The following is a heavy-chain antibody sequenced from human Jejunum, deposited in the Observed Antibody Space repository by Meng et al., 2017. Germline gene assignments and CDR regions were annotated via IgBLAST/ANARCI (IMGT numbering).Heavy chain of an antibody. Sequence: QSCPVRVQPSQNPPLPVPISGDSFSSNSAALNWIRQSPSRGLEWLGRTYYRSKYYNDYALSVKSRITINPDTSKNQFSLQLNSVTPEDTAIYYCARDWGDVRGGFDFWGQGTLVTVSS. D-gene: IGHD3-10*02. CDR2: TYYRSKYYN. CDR3: ARDWGDVRGGFDF. V-gene: IGHV6-1*01. CDR1: GDSFSSNSAA. J-gene: IGHJ4*02.